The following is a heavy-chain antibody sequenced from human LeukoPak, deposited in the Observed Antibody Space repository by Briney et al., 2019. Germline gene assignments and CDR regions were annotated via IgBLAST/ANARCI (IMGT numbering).Heavy chain of an antibody. CDR1: GGSISSGGHY. D-gene: IGHD2-15*01. J-gene: IGHJ4*02. V-gene: IGHV4-39*07. CDR3: ARVGRGTHPVG. CDR2: IYHTGST. Sequence: SETLSLTCTVSGGSISSGGHYWSWIRQPAGKGLEWIGSIYHTGSTYYNPSLKSRVTISVDTSKNQFSLKLSSVTAADTAVYYCARVGRGTHPVGWGQGTLVTVSS.